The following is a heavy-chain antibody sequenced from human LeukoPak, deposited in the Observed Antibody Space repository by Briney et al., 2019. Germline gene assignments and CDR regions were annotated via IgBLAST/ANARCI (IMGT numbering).Heavy chain of an antibody. Sequence: GRSLRLSCAASGFAFSSYGMHWVRQAPGKGLEWVAVISPDGSNKYYADSVKGRFTISRDNSKNTLYLQMDSLRAEDTAVYYCAKDYFDSSGYYYVGDYWGQGTLVTVSS. CDR3: AKDYFDSSGYYYVGDY. D-gene: IGHD3-22*01. V-gene: IGHV3-30*18. J-gene: IGHJ4*02. CDR2: ISPDGSNK. CDR1: GFAFSSYG.